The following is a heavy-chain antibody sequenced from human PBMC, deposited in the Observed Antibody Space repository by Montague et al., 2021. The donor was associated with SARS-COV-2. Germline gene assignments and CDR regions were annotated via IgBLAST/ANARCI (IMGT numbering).Heavy chain of an antibody. CDR3: ARETYTSGWFQQFDC. CDR1: GGSISSSNYY. V-gene: IGHV4-39*01. J-gene: IGHJ4*02. D-gene: IGHD6-19*01. Sequence: SETLSLTCTVSGGSISSSNYYWGWIRQPPGKGLEWIGSIYYSGTTYYNPSLQSRVTISVDTSKKQFSLKLRSATAADTAVYYCARETYTSGWFQQFDCWGQGTLVTVPS. CDR2: IYYSGTT.